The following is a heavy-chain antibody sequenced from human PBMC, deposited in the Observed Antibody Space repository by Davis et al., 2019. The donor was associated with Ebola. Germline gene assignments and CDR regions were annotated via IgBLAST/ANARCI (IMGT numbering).Heavy chain of an antibody. CDR1: GISFSNYG. J-gene: IGHJ3*02. V-gene: IGHV3-30*18. Sequence: GGSLRLSCAASGISFSNYGMFWVRQAPGKVMEWVAVISPDGSDKNYADSGKGRFTISRDNSKNTLDLQMNSLRPEDTAVYYCAKTRSNWWNDALDISGRGTMVTVSS. CDR2: ISPDGSDK. D-gene: IGHD2-8*02. CDR3: AKTRSNWWNDALDI.